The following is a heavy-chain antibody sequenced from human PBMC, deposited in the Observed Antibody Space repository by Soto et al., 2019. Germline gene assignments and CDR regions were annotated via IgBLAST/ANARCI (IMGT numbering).Heavy chain of an antibody. CDR1: GFTFSSYG. CDR3: AKDPGYGDYEDYFDY. V-gene: IGHV3-30*18. D-gene: IGHD4-17*01. J-gene: IGHJ4*02. Sequence: QVQLVESGGGVVQPGRSLRLSCAASGFTFSSYGMHWVRQAPGKRLEWVAVISFDGSNKYYADSVQGRFTISRDNSKNTLYLQMNSLRAEDTAVYYCAKDPGYGDYEDYFDYWGQGTLVTVSS. CDR2: ISFDGSNK.